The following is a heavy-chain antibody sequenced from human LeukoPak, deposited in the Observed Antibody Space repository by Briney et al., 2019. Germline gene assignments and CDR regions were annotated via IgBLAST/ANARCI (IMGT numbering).Heavy chain of an antibody. J-gene: IGHJ4*02. Sequence: GGSLRLSCAASGFTFSSYGMHWVRQAPGKGLEWVAVIWYDGSNKYYADSVKGRFTISRDNSKNTLYLQMNSLRAEDTAVYYCVTGRYNSGWDSFDYWGQGTLVIVFS. CDR1: GFTFSSYG. V-gene: IGHV3-33*01. CDR2: IWYDGSNK. D-gene: IGHD6-19*01. CDR3: VTGRYNSGWDSFDY.